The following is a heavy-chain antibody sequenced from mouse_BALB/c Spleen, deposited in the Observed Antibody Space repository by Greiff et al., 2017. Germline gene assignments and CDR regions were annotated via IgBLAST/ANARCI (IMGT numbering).Heavy chain of an antibody. CDR1: GFTFSDYY. Sequence: EVMLVESGGGLVKPGGSLKLSCAASGFTFSDYYMYWVRQTPEKRLEWVATISDGGSYTYYPDSVRGRFTISRDNAKNNLYLQMSSLKSEDTAMYYCARDYDYDDWFAYWGQGTLVTVSA. J-gene: IGHJ3*01. CDR2: ISDGGSYT. CDR3: ARDYDYDDWFAY. D-gene: IGHD2-4*01. V-gene: IGHV5-4*02.